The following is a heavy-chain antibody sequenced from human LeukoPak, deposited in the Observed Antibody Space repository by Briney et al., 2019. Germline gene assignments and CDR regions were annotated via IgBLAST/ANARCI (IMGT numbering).Heavy chain of an antibody. V-gene: IGHV4-34*01. D-gene: IGHD3-10*01. CDR1: GGSISSYY. J-gene: IGHJ6*03. CDR2: INHSGST. Sequence: SETLSLTCTVSGGSISSYYWSWIRQPPGKGLEWIGEINHSGSTNYNPSLKSRVTISVDTSKNQFSLKLSSVTAADTAVYYCARLGYTMVRGVSYYMDVWGKGTTVTISS. CDR3: ARLGYTMVRGVSYYMDV.